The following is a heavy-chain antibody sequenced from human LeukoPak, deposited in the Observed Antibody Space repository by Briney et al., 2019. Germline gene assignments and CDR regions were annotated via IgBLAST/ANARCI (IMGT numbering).Heavy chain of an antibody. V-gene: IGHV3-21*01. D-gene: IGHD2-2*01. CDR2: ISSSSSYI. CDR1: GFTFSSYS. J-gene: IGHJ6*02. Sequence: GGSLRLSCAASGFTFSSYSMNWVRQAPGEGLEWGSSISSSSSYIYYADSVKGRFTISRDNAKNSLYLQMNSLRAEGTAVYYCARHCSSTSCYGMDVWGQGTTVTVSS. CDR3: ARHCSSTSCYGMDV.